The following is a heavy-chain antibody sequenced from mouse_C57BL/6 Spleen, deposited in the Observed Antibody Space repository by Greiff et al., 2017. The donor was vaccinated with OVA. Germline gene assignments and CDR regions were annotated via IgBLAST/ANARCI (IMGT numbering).Heavy chain of an antibody. CDR3: ARREAGLDY. CDR1: GFTFSDYY. J-gene: IGHJ2*01. V-gene: IGHV5-12*01. D-gene: IGHD3-2*02. CDR2: ISNGGGST. Sequence: EVKVEESGGGLVQPGGSLKLSCAASGFTFSDYYMYWVRQTPEKRLEWVAYISNGGGSTYYPDTVKGRFTISRDNAKNTLYLQMSRLKSEDTAMYYCARREAGLDYWGQGTTLTVSS.